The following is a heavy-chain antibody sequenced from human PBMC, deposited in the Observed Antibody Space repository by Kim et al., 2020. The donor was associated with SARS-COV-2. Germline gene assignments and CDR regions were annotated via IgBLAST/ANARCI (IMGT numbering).Heavy chain of an antibody. CDR2: ISWNSGSI. Sequence: GGSLRLSCAASGFTFDDYAMHWVRQAPGKGLEWVSGISWNSGSIGYADSVKGRFTISRDNAKNSLYLQMNSLRAEDTALYYCAQGPTWYSSSWFDYWGQG. V-gene: IGHV3-9*01. J-gene: IGHJ4*02. CDR3: AQGPTWYSSSWFDY. D-gene: IGHD6-13*01. CDR1: GFTFDDYA.